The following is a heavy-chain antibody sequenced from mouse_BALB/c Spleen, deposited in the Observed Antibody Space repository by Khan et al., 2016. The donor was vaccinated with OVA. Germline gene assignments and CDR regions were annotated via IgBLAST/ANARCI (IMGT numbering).Heavy chain of an antibody. D-gene: IGHD2-14*01. CDR2: IIPSNDYT. CDR3: AREEAYYRSDDWFAY. J-gene: IGHJ3*01. V-gene: IGHV1-4*01. CDR1: GYTFTTYT. Sequence: VQLQESGAELARPGASVKMSCKASGYTFTTYTIHWVKQRPGQGLEWIGYIIPSNDYTNYNQKFKDRATLTADTSSSTAYMQLSSLTSEDSAVYYCAREEAYYRSDDWFAYWDQGTLVTVSA.